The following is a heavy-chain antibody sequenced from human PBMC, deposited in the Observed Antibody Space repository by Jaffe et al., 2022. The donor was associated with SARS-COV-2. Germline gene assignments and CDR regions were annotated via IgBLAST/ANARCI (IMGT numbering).Heavy chain of an antibody. CDR3: ARSRKGVRGVHIVVVTAGWMDV. Sequence: QLQLQESGPGLVKPSETLSLTCTVSGGSISSSSYYWGWIRQPPGKGLEWIGSIYYSGSTYYNPSLKSRVTISVDTSKNQFSLKLSSVTAADTAVYYCARSRKGVRGVHIVVVTAGWMDVWGQGTTVTVSS. CDR1: GGSISSSSYY. V-gene: IGHV4-39*01. D-gene: IGHD2-21*02. CDR2: IYYSGST. J-gene: IGHJ6*02.